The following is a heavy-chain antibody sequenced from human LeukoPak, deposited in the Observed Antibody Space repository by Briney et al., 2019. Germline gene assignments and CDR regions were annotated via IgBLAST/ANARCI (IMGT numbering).Heavy chain of an antibody. D-gene: IGHD4-23*01. V-gene: IGHV4-59*01. CDR3: ARVRYGGMVDY. J-gene: IGHJ4*02. CDR1: GGSISSYY. Sequence: SETLSLTCTVSGGSISSYYWSWIRQPPGKGLEWIGYIYYSGSTNYNPSLKSRVTISVDTSKNQFSLKLSSVTAADTAVYYCARVRYGGMVDYWGQGTLVTVSS. CDR2: IYYSGST.